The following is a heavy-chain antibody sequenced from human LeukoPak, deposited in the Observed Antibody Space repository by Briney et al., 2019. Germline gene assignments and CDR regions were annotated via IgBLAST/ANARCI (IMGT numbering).Heavy chain of an antibody. D-gene: IGHD6-13*01. V-gene: IGHV1-2*02. CDR1: GYTFTGYY. CDR3: ASWAAGTQGGRFNY. Sequence: ASVKVSCKASGYTFTGYYMHWVRQAPGQGLEWMGWINPNSGGTNYAQKFQGRVTMTRDTSISTAYMELSRLRSDDTAVYYCASWAAGTQGGRFNYWGQGTLVTVSS. J-gene: IGHJ4*02. CDR2: INPNSGGT.